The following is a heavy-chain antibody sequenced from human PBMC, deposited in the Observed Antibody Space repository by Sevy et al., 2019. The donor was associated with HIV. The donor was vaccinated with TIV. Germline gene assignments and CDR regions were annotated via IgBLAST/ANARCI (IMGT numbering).Heavy chain of an antibody. D-gene: IGHD4-17*01. V-gene: IGHV4-39*01. J-gene: IGHJ5*02. CDR2: IYYSGRT. CDR1: GGSISSSSYS. CDR3: ARLKYGDYSNWFDP. Sequence: SETLSLTCTVSGGSISSSSYSWDWIRQPPGKGLEWIGNIYYSGRTSYNPSLKSRVTISVDTSKKKFSLRLSSVTAADTAVYYCARLKYGDYSNWFDPWGQGTLVTVSS.